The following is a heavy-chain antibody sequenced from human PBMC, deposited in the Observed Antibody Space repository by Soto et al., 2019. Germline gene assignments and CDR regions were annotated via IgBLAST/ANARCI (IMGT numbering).Heavy chain of an antibody. CDR2: ISSSSSYI. D-gene: IGHD2-15*01. V-gene: IGHV3-21*01. Sequence: PGGSLRLSCAASGFTFSSYSMNWVRQAPGKGLEWVSSISSSSSYIYYADSVKGRFTISRDNAKNSLFLQMNSLRAEDTAVYYCARDHKGYCSGGSCYTPAYYFDYWGQGTLVTVSS. CDR1: GFTFSSYS. J-gene: IGHJ4*02. CDR3: ARDHKGYCSGGSCYTPAYYFDY.